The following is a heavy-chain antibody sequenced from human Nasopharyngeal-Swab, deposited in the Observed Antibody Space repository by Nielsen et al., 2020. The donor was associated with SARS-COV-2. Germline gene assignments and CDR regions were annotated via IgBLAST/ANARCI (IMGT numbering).Heavy chain of an antibody. CDR1: GYTLTELS. J-gene: IGHJ6*02. CDR3: ATGFAITMVRGVRYYYYGMDV. D-gene: IGHD3-10*01. CDR2: FDPEDGET. Sequence: ASVKVSCKVSGYTLTELSMHWVRQAPGKGLEWMGGFDPEDGETIYAQKFQGRVIMTEDTSTDTAYMELSSLRSEDTAVYYCATGFAITMVRGVRYYYYGMDVWGQGTTVTVSS. V-gene: IGHV1-24*01.